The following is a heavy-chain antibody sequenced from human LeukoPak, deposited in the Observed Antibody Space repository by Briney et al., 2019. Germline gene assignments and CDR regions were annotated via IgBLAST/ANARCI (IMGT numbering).Heavy chain of an antibody. Sequence: GESLKISFKGAGYPFNTYWIAWVRPMPGKGLEWMGIIYPGDSDTRYSPSFQGQVTISADKSISTAYLQWSSLKASDTAMFYCARLGITGATLYYFDYWGQGTLVTVSS. CDR2: IYPGDSDT. D-gene: IGHD1-20*01. CDR3: ARLGITGATLYYFDY. CDR1: GYPFNTYW. V-gene: IGHV5-51*01. J-gene: IGHJ4*02.